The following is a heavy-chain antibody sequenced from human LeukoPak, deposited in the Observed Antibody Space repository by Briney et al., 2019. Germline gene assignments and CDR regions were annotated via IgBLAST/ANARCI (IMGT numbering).Heavy chain of an antibody. Sequence: ASVKVSCKASGHTFTGYYMHWVRQAPGQGLEWMGWINPNSGGTNYAQKFQGWVTMTRDTSISTAYMELSRLRSDDTAVYYCARVNHYYYYGMDVWGQGTTVTVSS. CDR3: ARVNHYYYYGMDV. CDR1: GHTFTGYY. D-gene: IGHD1-14*01. J-gene: IGHJ6*02. V-gene: IGHV1-2*04. CDR2: INPNSGGT.